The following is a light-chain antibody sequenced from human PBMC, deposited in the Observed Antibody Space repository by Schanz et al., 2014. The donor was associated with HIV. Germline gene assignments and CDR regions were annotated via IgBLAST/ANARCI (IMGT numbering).Light chain of an antibody. V-gene: IGLV1-40*01. Sequence: QSVLTQPPSVSGAPGQRVTISCTGSSSNMGTGFDVHWYQLLPGTAPKVLIFANTHRPSGVPDRFSGSKSGTSASLAITGLQAEDEGDYYCQSYDNRLSVVVFGGGTKLTVL. CDR2: ANT. CDR1: SSNMGTGFD. CDR3: QSYDNRLSVVV. J-gene: IGLJ2*01.